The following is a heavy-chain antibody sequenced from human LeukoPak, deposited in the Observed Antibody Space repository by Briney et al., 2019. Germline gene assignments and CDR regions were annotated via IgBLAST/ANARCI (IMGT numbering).Heavy chain of an antibody. D-gene: IGHD3-16*01. CDR1: GGSFSGYY. J-gene: IGHJ5*02. CDR3: ARGLGRIWFDP. Sequence: SETLSLTCAVYGGSFSGYYWSWIRQPPGKGLEWIGEINHSGSTNYNPSLKSRVTISVDTSKNQFSLKLSSVTAADTAVYYCARGLGRIWFDPWGQGTLVTVSS. CDR2: INHSGST. V-gene: IGHV4-34*01.